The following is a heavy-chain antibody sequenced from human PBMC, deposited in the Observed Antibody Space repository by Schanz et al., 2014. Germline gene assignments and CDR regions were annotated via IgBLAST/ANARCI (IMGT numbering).Heavy chain of an antibody. CDR2: ISGSGVIT. Sequence: EVQLVESGGGLVQPGGSLRLSCATSGFTFSTYAMSWVRQAPGKGLEWVSGISGSGVITYYEDSVKGRFTISRDNSRNTLFLQMNSLRTEDTAVYHCAKGQGAVINNWYFDLWGRGTLVTVSS. CDR1: GFTFSTYA. V-gene: IGHV3-23*04. CDR3: AKGQGAVINNWYFDL. D-gene: IGHD2-21*01. J-gene: IGHJ2*01.